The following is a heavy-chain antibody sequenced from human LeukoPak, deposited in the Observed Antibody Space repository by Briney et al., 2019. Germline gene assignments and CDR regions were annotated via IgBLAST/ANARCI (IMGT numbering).Heavy chain of an antibody. CDR2: INPSGGST. CDR1: GYTFTSYY. V-gene: IGHV1-46*01. CDR3: ARGITIFGVVIPYYYYYYMDV. D-gene: IGHD3-3*01. J-gene: IGHJ6*03. Sequence: ASVKVSCKASGYTFTSYYMHWVRQAPGQGLEWMGIINPSGGSTSYAQKFQGRVTMTRDMSTSTVYMELSSLRSEDTAVYYCARGITIFGVVIPYYYYYYMDVWGKGTTVTVSS.